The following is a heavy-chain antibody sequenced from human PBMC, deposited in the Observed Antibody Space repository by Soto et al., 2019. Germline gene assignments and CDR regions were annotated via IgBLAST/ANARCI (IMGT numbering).Heavy chain of an antibody. D-gene: IGHD3-16*01. CDR3: ARHKRDDASRKIDC. J-gene: IGHJ4*02. V-gene: IGHV5-51*01. CDR1: GYSFTSNW. Sequence: GESLKISCQGSGYSFTSNWIGWVRQMPGKGLEWMGIINPADSDIKYSPSFQGQVTISADKSIGTAYLQWSSLKASDTAMYYCARHKRDDASRKIDCWGQGTLGTVSS. CDR2: INPADSDI.